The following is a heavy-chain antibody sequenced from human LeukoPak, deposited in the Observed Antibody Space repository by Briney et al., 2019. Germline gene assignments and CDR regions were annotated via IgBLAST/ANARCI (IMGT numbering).Heavy chain of an antibody. J-gene: IGHJ4*02. Sequence: LRLSCAASGFTFSSYSINWVRQPPGKGLEWIGYIYHSGSTYYNPSLKSRVTISVDRSKNQFSLKLSSVTAADTAVYYCARASANAGGDYWGQGTLVTVSS. D-gene: IGHD2-8*01. CDR2: IYHSGST. V-gene: IGHV4-30-2*01. CDR1: GFTFSSYS. CDR3: ARASANAGGDY.